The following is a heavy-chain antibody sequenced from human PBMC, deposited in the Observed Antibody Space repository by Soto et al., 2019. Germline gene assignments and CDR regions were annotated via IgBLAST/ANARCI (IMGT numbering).Heavy chain of an antibody. CDR3: ARLRFLEWLPDVTYYYYYYGMDV. J-gene: IGHJ6*02. CDR2: IYYSGST. CDR1: GGSIRSYY. D-gene: IGHD3-3*01. Sequence: PSETLSLTCPVSGGSIRSYYRSWLRQPPGNGLEWIGYIYYSGSTNYTPSLKSRVTISVDTSKNQFSLKLSSVTAADTAVYYCARLRFLEWLPDVTYYYYYYGMDVWGQGTTVTVSS. V-gene: IGHV4-59*12.